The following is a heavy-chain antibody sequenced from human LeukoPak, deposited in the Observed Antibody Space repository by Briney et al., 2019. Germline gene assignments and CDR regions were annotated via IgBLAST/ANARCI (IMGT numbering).Heavy chain of an antibody. CDR3: AKDLGVYGGLFDY. Sequence: GGSLRLSXAASGFTFSSYGMHWVRQAPGKGLEWVAFIRYDGSNKYYADSVKGRFTISRDNSKNTLYLQMNSLRAEDTAVYYCAKDLGVYGGLFDYWGQGTLVTVSS. D-gene: IGHD4-23*01. CDR2: IRYDGSNK. V-gene: IGHV3-30*02. J-gene: IGHJ4*02. CDR1: GFTFSSYG.